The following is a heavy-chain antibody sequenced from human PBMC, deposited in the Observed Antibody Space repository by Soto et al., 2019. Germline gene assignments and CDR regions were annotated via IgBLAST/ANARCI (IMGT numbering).Heavy chain of an antibody. CDR1: GFTFSSYG. V-gene: IGHV3-33*01. D-gene: IGHD2-2*01. CDR3: ARGTGYCSSTSCPDLDY. J-gene: IGHJ4*02. CDR2: IWYDGSNK. Sequence: PGGSLRLSCAASGFTFSSYGMHWVRQAPGKGLEWVAVIWYDGSNKYYADSVKGRFTISRDNSKNTLYLQMNSLRAEDTAVYYCARGTGYCSSTSCPDLDYWGQGTLVTVSS.